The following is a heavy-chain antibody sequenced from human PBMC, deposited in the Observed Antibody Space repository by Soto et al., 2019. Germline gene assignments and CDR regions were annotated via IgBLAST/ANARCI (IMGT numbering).Heavy chain of an antibody. V-gene: IGHV1-69*01. CDR1: VGLFSSYP. D-gene: IGHD3-22*01. Sequence: QEQLVQSGAEVKKPGSSVKVSCKASVGLFSSYPISWVRQVPGHGLEWMGGIIPVFQTVYYTQRFQGRVTITADESTNTAYMELSCLRSEDTAIYYCARGGSGYTWFNEFWGQGTLVTVSS. J-gene: IGHJ4*02. CDR2: IIPVFQTV. CDR3: ARGGSGYTWFNEF.